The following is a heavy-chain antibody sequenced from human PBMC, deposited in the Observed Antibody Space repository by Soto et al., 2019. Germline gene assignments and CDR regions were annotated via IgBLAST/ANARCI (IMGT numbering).Heavy chain of an antibody. J-gene: IGHJ6*03. CDR2: IIPILGIA. CDR3: AREGYCSSTSCSYYYYYYYMDV. D-gene: IGHD2-2*01. Sequence: GASVKVSCKASGGTFSSYTISWVRQAPGQGLEWMGRIIPILGIANYAQKFQGRVTITADKSTSTAYMELSSLRSEDTAVYYCAREGYCSSTSCSYYYYYYYMDVWGKGTTVTVSS. CDR1: GGTFSSYT. V-gene: IGHV1-69*04.